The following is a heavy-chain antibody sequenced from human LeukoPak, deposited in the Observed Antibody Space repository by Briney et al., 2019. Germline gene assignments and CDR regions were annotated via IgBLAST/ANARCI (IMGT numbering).Heavy chain of an antibody. CDR2: IYHSGST. V-gene: IGHV4-38-2*02. CDR3: ARDFWSLAGPLLWFGELFDY. CDR1: GYSISSGYY. Sequence: SETLSLTCAVSGYSISSGYYWGWIRQPPGKGLEWIGSIYHSGSTYYNPSLESRVTISVDTSKNQFSLKLSSVTAADTAVYYCARDFWSLAGPLLWFGELFDYWGQGTLVTVSS. J-gene: IGHJ4*02. D-gene: IGHD3-10*01.